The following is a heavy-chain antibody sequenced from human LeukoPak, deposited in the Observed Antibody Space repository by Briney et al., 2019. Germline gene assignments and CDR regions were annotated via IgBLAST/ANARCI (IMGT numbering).Heavy chain of an antibody. J-gene: IGHJ4*02. CDR3: ARQVVAVAGTGYFDY. D-gene: IGHD6-19*01. CDR1: GGSIRSSSYY. Sequence: SETVSLTCTVSGGSIRSSSYYWGWIRQPPGKGLEWIGSIYYSGSTYYNASLKSRGTISVDTSKNQFSLKLNSVTAADTAVYFCARQVVAVAGTGYFDYWGQGTPDSVSS. CDR2: IYYSGST. V-gene: IGHV4-39*01.